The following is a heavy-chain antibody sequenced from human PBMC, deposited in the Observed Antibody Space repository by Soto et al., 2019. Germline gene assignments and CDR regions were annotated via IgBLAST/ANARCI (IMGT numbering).Heavy chain of an antibody. V-gene: IGHV3-49*04. Sequence: GVQRLSCTTSGFTFGDYAMSWVRQAPGKGLEWVGFIRRNAYGGTTDYAASVKGRFTISRDDSKSTAYLQMNSLRTEDTALYYCTRASSLDFDFWGQGTLVTVSS. J-gene: IGHJ4*02. CDR3: TRASSLDFDF. D-gene: IGHD3-16*01. CDR1: GFTFGDYA. CDR2: IRRNAYGGTT.